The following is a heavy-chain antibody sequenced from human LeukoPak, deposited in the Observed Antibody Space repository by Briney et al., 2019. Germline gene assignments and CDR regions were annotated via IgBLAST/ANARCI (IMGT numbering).Heavy chain of an antibody. Sequence: PSETLSLTCTVSGYSISSGYYWGWIRQPPGKGLEWIGYIYYSGSTNYNPSLKSRVTISVDTSKNQFSLKLSSVTAADTAVYYCARGQYYYDSSGYYYVDYWGQGTLVTVSS. CDR2: IYYSGST. D-gene: IGHD3-22*01. CDR1: GYSISSGYY. CDR3: ARGQYYYDSSGYYYVDY. V-gene: IGHV4-61*01. J-gene: IGHJ4*02.